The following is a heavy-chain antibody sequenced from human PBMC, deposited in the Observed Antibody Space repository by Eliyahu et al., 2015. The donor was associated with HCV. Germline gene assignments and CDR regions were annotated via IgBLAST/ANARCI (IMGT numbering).Heavy chain of an antibody. CDR3: ARPLYDYVWGSYPLNY. CDR1: GFTFSXXA. J-gene: IGHJ4*02. V-gene: IGHV3-30-3*01. Sequence: QVQLVESGGGVXQPGRSLRXSXAAPGFTFSXXAXXWVRQAPGKGXEWVAVTSYDESNKYHADSVKGRFTISRDNSKNSLYLQMNSLRAEDTAVYYCARPLYDYVWGSYPLNYWGQGTLVTVSS. D-gene: IGHD3-16*02. CDR2: TSYDESNK.